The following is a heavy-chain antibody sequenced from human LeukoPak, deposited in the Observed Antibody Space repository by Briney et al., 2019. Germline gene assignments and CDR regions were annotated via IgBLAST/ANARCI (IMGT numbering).Heavy chain of an antibody. CDR2: IIPLLGTE. D-gene: IGHD3-3*01. V-gene: IGHV1-69*10. CDR1: GGILSNYG. Sequence: SVKVSCKASGGILSNYGITWVRQVPGQGLERMGHIIPLLGTENYAQKFQGRVTITADKSSDTVYMELSSLRSGDTAVYYCAKVAGNDYHFWSGVTRGEYYFDSWGQGTLVTVSS. CDR3: AKVAGNDYHFWSGVTRGEYYFDS. J-gene: IGHJ4*02.